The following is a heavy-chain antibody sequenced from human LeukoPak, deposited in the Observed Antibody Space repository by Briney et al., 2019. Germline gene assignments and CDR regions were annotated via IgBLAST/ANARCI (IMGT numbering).Heavy chain of an antibody. CDR3: ARGDSGSFSQFDC. Sequence: SETLSLTCTVSRGAISNNYWSWIRQPPGKGLEWIGYIYYSGSTNYNPSLKSRVTISVDTSKNQFSLKLTSVTAADTAVYYCARGDSGSFSQFDCWGQGTLVTVSS. D-gene: IGHD1-26*01. J-gene: IGHJ4*02. V-gene: IGHV4-59*01. CDR1: RGAISNNY. CDR2: IYYSGST.